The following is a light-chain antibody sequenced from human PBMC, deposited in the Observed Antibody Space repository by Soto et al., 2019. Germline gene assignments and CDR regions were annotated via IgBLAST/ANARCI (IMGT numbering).Light chain of an antibody. J-gene: IGKJ4*01. Sequence: EIVLTQSPGTLALSPGERGTLSYRPGQPITTSSLAWYQQRPGQAPRLLIYGTSTRASGTPDRFSGSGSGTDFTLTITRLEPEDFAVYYCQQYGSSPLTFGGGTKVDIK. CDR1: QPITTSS. CDR3: QQYGSSPLT. V-gene: IGKV3-20*01. CDR2: GTS.